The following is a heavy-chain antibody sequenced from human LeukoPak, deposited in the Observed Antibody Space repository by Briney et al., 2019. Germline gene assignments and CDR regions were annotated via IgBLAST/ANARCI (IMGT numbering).Heavy chain of an antibody. CDR2: ISAYNGNT. V-gene: IGHV1-18*01. CDR3: ARDLPPRYYYGSGSYYPAHLDY. D-gene: IGHD3-10*01. Sequence: ASVKVSCKASGYTFTSYGISWVRQAPGQGLEWMGWISAYNGNTNYAQKLQGRVTMTTDTSTSTAYMELRSLRSDDTAVYYCARDLPPRYYYGSGSYYPAHLDYWGQGTLVTVSS. CDR1: GYTFTSYG. J-gene: IGHJ4*02.